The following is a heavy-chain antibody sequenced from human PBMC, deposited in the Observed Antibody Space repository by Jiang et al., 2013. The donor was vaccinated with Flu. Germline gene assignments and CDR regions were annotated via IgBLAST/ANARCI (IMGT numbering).Heavy chain of an antibody. D-gene: IGHD4-17*01. Sequence: AASGFTFSSYVMHWVRQAPGKGLEWVALISYDGSNKYYADSVKGRSTISRDNSKNTLYLQMNSLRAEDTAVYYCASHNLPPYGDYSFDYWGQGTLVTVSS. CDR3: ASHNLPPYGDYSFDY. V-gene: IGHV3-30-3*01. CDR2: ISYDGSNK. CDR1: GFTFSSYV. J-gene: IGHJ4*02.